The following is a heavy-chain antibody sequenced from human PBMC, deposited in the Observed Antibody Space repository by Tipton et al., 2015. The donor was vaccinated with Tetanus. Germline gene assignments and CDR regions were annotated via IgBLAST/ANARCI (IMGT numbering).Heavy chain of an antibody. CDR3: AGTFFVTGSRIRGGCPFDV. J-gene: IGHJ3*01. V-gene: IGHV4-39*01. Sequence: TLSLTCNVSGVSLSNSAYYWGWVRQPPGKGLEWIATMFYIGSTYYNPSLKSRLTISMDTTRNLFSLKLTSVTAVDTAVYYCAGTFFVTGSRIRGGCPFDVWGLGTLVTVSS. CDR1: GVSLSNSAYY. D-gene: IGHD3-10*01. CDR2: MFYIGST.